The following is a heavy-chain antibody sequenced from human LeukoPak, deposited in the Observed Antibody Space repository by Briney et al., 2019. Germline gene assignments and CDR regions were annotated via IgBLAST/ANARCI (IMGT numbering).Heavy chain of an antibody. Sequence: GGSLRLSCAASGFTFDDYGMSWVRQAPGKGLEWVSGINWNGGSTGYADSVKGRFTISRDNAKNSLYLQMNSLRAEDTALYYCARDLGYCSSTSCYEKFGYWGKGTLVTVSS. D-gene: IGHD2-2*01. CDR1: GFTFDDYG. J-gene: IGHJ4*02. V-gene: IGHV3-20*04. CDR2: INWNGGST. CDR3: ARDLGYCSSTSCYEKFGY.